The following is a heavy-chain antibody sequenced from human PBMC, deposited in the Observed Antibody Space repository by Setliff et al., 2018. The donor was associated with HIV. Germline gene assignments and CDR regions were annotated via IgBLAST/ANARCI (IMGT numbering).Heavy chain of an antibody. CDR2: ISPYNLNT. J-gene: IGHJ4*02. CDR1: GDTFADSG. CDR3: ATMGGQHLALDY. D-gene: IGHD6-13*01. Sequence: ASVKVSCKASGDTFADSGIHWVRQAPGQGLEWMGCISPYNLNTAYAQKLQGRVTMTTDASTSTAYMELRSLTSDDTAVYYCATMGGQHLALDYWGQGTLVTVSS. V-gene: IGHV1-18*01.